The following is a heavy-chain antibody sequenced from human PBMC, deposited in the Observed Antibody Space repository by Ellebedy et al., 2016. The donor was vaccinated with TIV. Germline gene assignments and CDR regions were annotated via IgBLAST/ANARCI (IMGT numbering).Heavy chain of an antibody. CDR1: VYTLSDLS. D-gene: IGHD4-17*01. V-gene: IGHV1-24*01. Sequence: ASVKVSCXVSVYTLSDLSMHWVRQSPGKGFEWVGSYYPEDDEPIYAQKFQGRVTMTEDTSTDTAYMELSSLRSEDTAVYFCTLGFFYSITVPWGQGTLVIVSS. CDR2: YYPEDDEP. CDR3: TLGFFYSITVP. J-gene: IGHJ5*02.